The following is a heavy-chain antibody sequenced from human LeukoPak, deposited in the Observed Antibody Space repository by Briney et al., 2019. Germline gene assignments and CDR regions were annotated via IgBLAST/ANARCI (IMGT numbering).Heavy chain of an antibody. D-gene: IGHD3-22*01. Sequence: SETLSLTCTVSGYSISSGYYWGWIRPPPGKGLEWIGSIYHSGSTYYNPSLKSRVTISVDTSKNHFSLKLSSVTAADTAVYCCARESDYYDSGYYYMDAWGKGKPVTVSS. CDR1: GYSISSGYY. CDR2: IYHSGST. V-gene: IGHV4-38-2*02. J-gene: IGHJ6*03. CDR3: ARESDYYDSGYYYMDA.